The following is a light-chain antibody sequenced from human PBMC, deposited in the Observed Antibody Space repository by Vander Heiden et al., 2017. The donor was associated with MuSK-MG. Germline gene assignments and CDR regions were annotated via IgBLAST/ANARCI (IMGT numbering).Light chain of an antibody. V-gene: IGLV2-14*03. Sequence: QSALPQPASVSGSPGQSIPISCTGTNSDIGGFNYVSWNQQYPGKAPKLIIYDVNKRPSGVSSRFSGSKSGNTASLTISGLQAEDEADYFCTSYSSSSTLYVFGTGTRVTVL. CDR3: TSYSSSSTLYV. CDR2: DVN. CDR1: NSDIGGFNY. J-gene: IGLJ1*01.